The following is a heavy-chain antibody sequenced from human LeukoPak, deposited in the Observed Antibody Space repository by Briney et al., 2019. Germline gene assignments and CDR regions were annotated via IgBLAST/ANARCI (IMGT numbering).Heavy chain of an antibody. CDR3: ARGLPGSSWHLGY. CDR1: GDSISGYY. Sequence: PSETLSLTCTVSGDSISGYYRNWIRQPPGRGLEWIGYIYYNGNTAYNPSLKSRVTISVDMSENQFSLKLSSMTAADTAVYYCARGLPGSSWHLGYWGQGTLVTVSS. V-gene: IGHV4-59*01. CDR2: IYYNGNT. J-gene: IGHJ4*02. D-gene: IGHD6-13*01.